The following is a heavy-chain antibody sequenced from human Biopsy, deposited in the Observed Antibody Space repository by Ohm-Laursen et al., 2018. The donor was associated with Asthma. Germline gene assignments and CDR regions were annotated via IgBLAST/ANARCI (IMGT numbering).Heavy chain of an antibody. Sequence: TLSLTCIVSYGSITSGGYYWTWIRQHPEKGLEWIGFIYYSGSTYYNPSLKSRVSISIDTSKNQFSLKLSSVTAADTAVYYCARAQDYYDSRGYYRSSDYWGQGTLVTVSS. CDR3: ARAQDYYDSRGYYRSSDY. J-gene: IGHJ4*02. CDR2: IYYSGST. D-gene: IGHD3-22*01. CDR1: YGSITSGGYY. V-gene: IGHV4-31*03.